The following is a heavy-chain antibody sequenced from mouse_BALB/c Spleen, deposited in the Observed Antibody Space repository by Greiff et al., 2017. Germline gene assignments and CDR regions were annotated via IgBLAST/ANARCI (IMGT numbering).Heavy chain of an antibody. CDR1: GFTFSSFG. J-gene: IGHJ4*01. Sequence: EVKVVESGGGLVQPGGSRKLSCAASGFTFSSFGMHWVRQAPEKGLEWVAYISSGSSTIYYADTVKGRFTISRDNPKNTLFLQMTSLRSEDTAMYYCARDDGYSYAMDYWGQGTSVTVSS. V-gene: IGHV5-17*02. CDR2: ISSGSSTI. CDR3: ARDDGYSYAMDY. D-gene: IGHD2-3*01.